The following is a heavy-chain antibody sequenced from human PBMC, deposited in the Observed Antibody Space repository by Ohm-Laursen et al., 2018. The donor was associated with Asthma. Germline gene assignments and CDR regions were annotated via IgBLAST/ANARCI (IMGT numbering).Heavy chain of an antibody. CDR3: ATSIYSNRAYYYYGMDV. D-gene: IGHD4-11*01. Sequence: SVKVSCKVSGYTLTELSMHWVRQAPGKGLEWMGGFDPEDGETIYAQKFQGRVTMTEDTSTDTAYMELSSLRSEDTAVYYCATSIYSNRAYYYYGMDVWGQGTTVTVSS. CDR1: GYTLTELS. J-gene: IGHJ6*02. CDR2: FDPEDGET. V-gene: IGHV1-24*01.